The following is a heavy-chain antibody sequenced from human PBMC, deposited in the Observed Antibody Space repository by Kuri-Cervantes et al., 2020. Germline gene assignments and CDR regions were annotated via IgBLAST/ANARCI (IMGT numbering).Heavy chain of an antibody. D-gene: IGHD6-19*01. CDR2: IYYSGST. CDR3: ARDSEGAVAQWYFDL. J-gene: IGHJ2*01. V-gene: IGHV4-39*07. CDR1: GGSISSSSYY. Sequence: ESLKISCTVSGGSISSSSYYWGWIRQPPGKGLEWIGSIYYSGSTYYNPSLKSRVTISVDTSKNQFSLKLSSVTAADTAVYYCARDSEGAVAQWYFDLWGRGTLVTVSS.